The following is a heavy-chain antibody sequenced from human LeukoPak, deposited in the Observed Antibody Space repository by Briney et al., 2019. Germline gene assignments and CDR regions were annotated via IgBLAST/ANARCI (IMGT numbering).Heavy chain of an antibody. CDR3: RIAAAGRDY. V-gene: IGHV3-74*01. CDR1: GFTFSNYW. Sequence: GGSLRLSCAASGFTFSNYWMHWVRQAPGKGLVWVSYINSAGTNINYADSVKGRFTISRDTAKNTLYLQMNSLRAEDTAVYYCRIAAAGRDYWGQGTLVTISS. D-gene: IGHD6-13*01. CDR2: INSAGTNI. J-gene: IGHJ4*02.